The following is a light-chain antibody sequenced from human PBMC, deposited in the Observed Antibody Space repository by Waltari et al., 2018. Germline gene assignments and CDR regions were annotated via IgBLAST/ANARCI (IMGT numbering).Light chain of an antibody. CDR2: DVT. CDR3: SSYTPTSILV. Sequence: QSALTQPASVSGSPGPSLPLSCSGTSSDVGSHNYVSWYQHHPGTPPKLLIYDVTKRPSGVSGRFSGSKSGNTASLTISGLQPEDEADYFCSSYTPTSILVFGGGTKLTV. J-gene: IGLJ2*01. V-gene: IGLV2-14*03. CDR1: SSDVGSHNY.